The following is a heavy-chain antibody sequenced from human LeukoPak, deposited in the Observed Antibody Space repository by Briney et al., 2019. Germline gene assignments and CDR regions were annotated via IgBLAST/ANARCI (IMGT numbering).Heavy chain of an antibody. D-gene: IGHD1-26*01. CDR2: VSGTGESK. CDR3: ARDDREVVGMNWFDP. V-gene: IGHV3-23*01. CDR1: GFTFAGYA. J-gene: IGHJ5*02. Sequence: GGSLRLSCAASGFTFAGYAMNWVRQAPGKGLEWISVVSGTGESKCYADSVKGRFTISRDNAKNSLYLQMNSLRAEDTAVYYCARDDREVVGMNWFDPWGQGTLVTVSS.